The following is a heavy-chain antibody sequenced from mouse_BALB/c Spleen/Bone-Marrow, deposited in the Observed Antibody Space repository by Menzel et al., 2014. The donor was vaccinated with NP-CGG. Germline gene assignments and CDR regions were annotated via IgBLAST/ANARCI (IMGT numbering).Heavy chain of an antibody. Sequence: VQLQQSGAELAKPGASVKMSCKASGYTFINYWIHWVKQRPGQVLEWIGNINPSTAYTAYNQKFQNKTTLTADKSSSTAYMQLSSLTSEGSAVYYCARGNYETIDYWGQGTSVTVSS. CDR2: INPSTAYT. CDR1: GYTFINYW. D-gene: IGHD2-1*01. J-gene: IGHJ4*01. V-gene: IGHV1-7*01. CDR3: ARGNYETIDY.